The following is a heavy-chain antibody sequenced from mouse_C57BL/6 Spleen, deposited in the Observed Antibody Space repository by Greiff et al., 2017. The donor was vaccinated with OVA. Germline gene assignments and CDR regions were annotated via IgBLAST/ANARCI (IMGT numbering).Heavy chain of an antibody. V-gene: IGHV3-6*01. J-gene: IGHJ2*01. CDR3: ARDRIYYDYDGAPYFDY. CDR2: ISYDGSN. CDR1: GYSITSGYY. D-gene: IGHD2-4*01. Sequence: EVKVEESGPGLVKPSQSLSLTCSVTGYSITSGYYWNWIRQFPGNKLEWMGYISYDGSNNYNPSLKNRISITRDTSKNQFFLKLNSVTTEDTATYYCARDRIYYDYDGAPYFDYWGQGTTLTVSS.